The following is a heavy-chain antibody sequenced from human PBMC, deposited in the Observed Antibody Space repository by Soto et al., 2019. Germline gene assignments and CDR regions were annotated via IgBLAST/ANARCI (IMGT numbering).Heavy chain of an antibody. CDR1: GYTFTIYD. CDR2: MNPNSGNT. CDR3: ARGRFIGAAAGMYGY. D-gene: IGHD6-13*01. Sequence: ASVKVSCKASGYTFTIYDINGVLQSTVQGLEWMGWMNPNSGNTGYAQKFQGRVTMTRNTSISTAYMELSSLRSEDTAVYYCARGRFIGAAAGMYGYWGQGTLVTVS. J-gene: IGHJ4*02. V-gene: IGHV1-8*01.